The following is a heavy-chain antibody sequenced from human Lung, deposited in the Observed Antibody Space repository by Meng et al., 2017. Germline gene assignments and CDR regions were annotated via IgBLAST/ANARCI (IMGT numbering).Heavy chain of an antibody. CDR3: ARHSARQAVQVPFDP. CDR1: VGSFSGYQ. Sequence: QVQLQQWGAGELKPSETLSLTCAVYVGSFSGYQWNWIRQSPGKGLEWIGDINHRGRTNYNPSLKSRVTISVDTSKNQFSLKLSSVTATDAAVYYCARHSARQAVQVPFDPWGQGTLVTVSS. CDR2: INHRGRT. J-gene: IGHJ5*02. V-gene: IGHV4-34*01. D-gene: IGHD3-10*01.